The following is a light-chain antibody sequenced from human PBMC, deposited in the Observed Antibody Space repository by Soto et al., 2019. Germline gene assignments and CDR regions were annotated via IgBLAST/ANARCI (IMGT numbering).Light chain of an antibody. Sequence: EIVLTQGPGTLSLSPGERATLSCSASQSVSSGYLAWDQQKPGQAPRLLLYDSSNGATGIPARFSGSGFGTDLTLTISSLEPEDAAVYYCQPRSNWPTSTFGPGTRLEIK. J-gene: IGKJ5*01. V-gene: IGKV3-11*01. CDR2: DSS. CDR3: QPRSNWPTST. CDR1: QSVSSGY.